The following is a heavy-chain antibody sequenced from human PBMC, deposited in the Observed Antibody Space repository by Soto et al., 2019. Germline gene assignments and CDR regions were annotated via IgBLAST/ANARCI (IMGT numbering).Heavy chain of an antibody. CDR3: ARDREDIRGAPSWLDP. V-gene: IGHV3-30-3*01. J-gene: IGHJ5*02. CDR2: ISYDGSNK. CDR1: GFTFSNYS. D-gene: IGHD3-10*01. Sequence: GSLRLSCLASGFTFSNYSMHWVRQSPGKGLEWVAVISYDGSNKYCSDSVKGRFTISRENSENTVYLQVNSLRPEDTAIYYCARDREDIRGAPSWLDPWGQGTQVTVYS.